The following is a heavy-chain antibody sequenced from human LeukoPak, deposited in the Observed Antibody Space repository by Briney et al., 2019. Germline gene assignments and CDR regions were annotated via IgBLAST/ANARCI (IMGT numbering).Heavy chain of an antibody. CDR2: IYYSGST. Sequence: PSETLSLTCTVSGGSISSYYWSWIRQPPGKGLEWIGYIYYSGSTNYNPSLKSRVTISVDTSKNQFSLKLSSVTAADTAVYYCARSVVGAHNFDYWGQGTLVTVSS. CDR1: GGSISSYY. J-gene: IGHJ4*02. D-gene: IGHD1-26*01. CDR3: ARSVVGAHNFDY. V-gene: IGHV4-59*01.